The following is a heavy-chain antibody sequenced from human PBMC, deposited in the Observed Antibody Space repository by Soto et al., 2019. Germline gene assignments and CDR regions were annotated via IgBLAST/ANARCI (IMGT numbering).Heavy chain of an antibody. CDR1: GGSISSSSYY. V-gene: IGHV4-39*01. Sequence: KASETLSLTCTVSGGSISSSSYYWGWIRQPPGKGLEWIGSIYYSGSTYYNLSLKSRVTISVDTSKNQFSLKLSSVTAADTAVYYCARLKGRCSSTSCSKYYFDYWGQGTLVTVSS. D-gene: IGHD2-2*01. J-gene: IGHJ4*02. CDR3: ARLKGRCSSTSCSKYYFDY. CDR2: IYYSGST.